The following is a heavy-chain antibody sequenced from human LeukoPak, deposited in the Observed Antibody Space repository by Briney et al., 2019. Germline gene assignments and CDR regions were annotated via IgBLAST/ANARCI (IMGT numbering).Heavy chain of an antibody. Sequence: GASVKVSCKPSGYTFTSYDINWVRQATGQGLEWMGWMNPNSGNTGYAQKLQGRVTMTRNTSISTAYMELSSLRSEDTAVYYCARLPYSSGWYLNWGQGTLVTVSS. D-gene: IGHD6-19*01. CDR1: GYTFTSYD. V-gene: IGHV1-8*01. CDR3: ARLPYSSGWYLN. CDR2: MNPNSGNT. J-gene: IGHJ4*02.